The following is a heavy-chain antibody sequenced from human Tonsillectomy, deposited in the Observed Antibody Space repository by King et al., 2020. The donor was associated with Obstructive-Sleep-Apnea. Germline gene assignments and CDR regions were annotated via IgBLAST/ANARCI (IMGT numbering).Heavy chain of an antibody. V-gene: IGHV4-31*03. CDR3: AGAGYDILTGSDAFDI. CDR1: GGSISSGGYY. Sequence: QLQESGPGLVKPSQTLSLTCTVSGGSISSGGYYWSWIRQHPGKGLEWIGYIYYSGSTYYNPSLKSRVTISVDTSKNQFSLKLSSVTAAETAVYYCAGAGYDILTGSDAFDIWGQGTMGTVSS. J-gene: IGHJ3*02. D-gene: IGHD3-9*01. CDR2: IYYSGST.